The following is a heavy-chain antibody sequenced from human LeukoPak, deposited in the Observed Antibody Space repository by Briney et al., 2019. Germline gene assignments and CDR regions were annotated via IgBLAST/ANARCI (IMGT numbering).Heavy chain of an antibody. Sequence: PSETLSLTCTVSGGSITSGTHYCSWIRQSAGKGLEWIGRIYTSGSTNYNPSLKSRVTISVDTSKNQFSLKLSSVTAADTAVYYCARDGPIFGVVKVDPWGQGTLVTVSS. J-gene: IGHJ5*02. V-gene: IGHV4-61*02. CDR1: GGSITSGTHY. CDR2: IYTSGST. CDR3: ARDGPIFGVVKVDP. D-gene: IGHD3-3*01.